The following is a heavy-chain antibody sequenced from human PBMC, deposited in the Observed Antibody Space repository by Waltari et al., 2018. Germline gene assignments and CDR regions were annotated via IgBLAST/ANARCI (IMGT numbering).Heavy chain of an antibody. J-gene: IGHJ4*02. CDR2: IWHDGSNE. CDR1: GFTFSRFG. V-gene: IGHV3-33*01. CDR3: ASQSTTLFDY. D-gene: IGHD2-15*01. Sequence: QVQLVESGGGVGLPGRYLRLAGGASGFTFSRFGMHWVGQAPGKGLEWVAVIWHDGSNEYYVDSVKGRFTISRDNSKNTLYLQMNSLRAEDSAVYYCASQSTTLFDYWGQGTLVTVSS.